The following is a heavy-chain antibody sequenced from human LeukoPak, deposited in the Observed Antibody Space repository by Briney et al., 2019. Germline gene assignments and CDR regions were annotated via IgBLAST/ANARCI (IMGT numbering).Heavy chain of an antibody. CDR2: ISSSSSYI. J-gene: IGHJ6*02. V-gene: IGHV3-21*01. Sequence: ETLSLTCAVYGGSFSGYYWSWIRQPPGKGLEWVSSISSSSSYIYYADSVKGRFTISRDNAKNSLYLQMNSLRAEDTAVYYCARFPYMDVWGQGTTVTVSS. CDR3: ARFPYMDV. CDR1: GGSFSGYY.